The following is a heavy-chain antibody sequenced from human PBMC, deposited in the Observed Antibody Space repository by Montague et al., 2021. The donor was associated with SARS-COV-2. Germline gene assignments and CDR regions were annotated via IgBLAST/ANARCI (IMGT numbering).Heavy chain of an antibody. CDR1: GFSLTTRGVG. Sequence: PALVKPRQTLTLTCTFSGFSLTTRGVGVGWIRQPPGKALEWLALXYWDDAKHYSPSLKSRLTITKDTSKNQVVLTMTNMDPVDTATYYCAHKLYGINRRWFDPWGQGTLVTVSS. CDR2: XYWDDAK. D-gene: IGHD1-14*01. J-gene: IGHJ5*02. V-gene: IGHV2-5*02. CDR3: AHKLYGINRRWFDP.